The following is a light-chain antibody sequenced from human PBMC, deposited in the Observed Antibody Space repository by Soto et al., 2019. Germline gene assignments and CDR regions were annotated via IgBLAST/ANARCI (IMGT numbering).Light chain of an antibody. CDR3: AAWDDSLSGVV. CDR1: SSNIGSNY. Sequence: QSVLTQPPSASGTPGQRVTISCSGSSSNIGSNYVYWYQQLPGTAPKLLIYNNNQWPSGVPDRISGSKSGTSASLAISGIRSTNEADYYCAAWDDSLSGVVFGGGTQLTVL. J-gene: IGLJ2*01. CDR2: NNN. V-gene: IGLV1-47*01.